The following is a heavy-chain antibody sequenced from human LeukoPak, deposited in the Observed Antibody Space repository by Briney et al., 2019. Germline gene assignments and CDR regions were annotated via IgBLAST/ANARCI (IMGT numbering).Heavy chain of an antibody. D-gene: IGHD3-22*01. V-gene: IGHV3-30*02. CDR1: GFTFSSYG. CDR3: AKAKPSYYYDSSGWTLDY. Sequence: GGSLRLSCAASGFTFSSYGMHWVRQAPGKGLEWVAFIRYDGSNKYYADSVKGRFTISRDNSKNTLYLQMNSLRAEDTAVYYCAKAKPSYYYDSSGWTLDYWGQGTLVTVSS. CDR2: IRYDGSNK. J-gene: IGHJ4*02.